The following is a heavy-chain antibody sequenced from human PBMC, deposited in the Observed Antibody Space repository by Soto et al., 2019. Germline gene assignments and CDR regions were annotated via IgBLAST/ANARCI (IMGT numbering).Heavy chain of an antibody. J-gene: IGHJ4*02. CDR3: ARAQNLRFLEWLLPFDY. Sequence: PSETLSLTCAVYGGSFSGYYWSWIRQPPRKGLEWIGEINHSGSSNYNPSLKRRVTIPVDTSKNQFSLKLSSVTAADTAVYYCARAQNLRFLEWLLPFDYWGQGTLVTVSS. V-gene: IGHV4-34*01. CDR2: INHSGSS. CDR1: GGSFSGYY. D-gene: IGHD3-3*01.